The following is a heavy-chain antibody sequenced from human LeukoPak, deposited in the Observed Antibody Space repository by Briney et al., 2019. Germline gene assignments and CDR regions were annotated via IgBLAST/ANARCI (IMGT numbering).Heavy chain of an antibody. CDR1: GGSISSGGYS. CDR2: IYHSGST. D-gene: IGHD2-2*01. V-gene: IGHV4-30-2*01. Sequence: SETLSLTCAVSGGSISSGGYSWSWIRQPPGKGLEWIGYIYHSGSTYYNPSLKSRVTISVDRSKNQFSLKLSSVTAADTAVYYCARDLGPRYCSSTSCLSAWFDPWGQGTLVTVSS. CDR3: ARDLGPRYCSSTSCLSAWFDP. J-gene: IGHJ5*02.